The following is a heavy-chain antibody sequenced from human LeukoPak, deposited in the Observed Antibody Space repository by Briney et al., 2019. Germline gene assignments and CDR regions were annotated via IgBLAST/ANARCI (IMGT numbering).Heavy chain of an antibody. Sequence: PSETLSLTCTVSGDSFSSGSYHWSWIRQPPGTGLEWIGYIYYSATTNYNPSLKSRVTISVDTSKNQFSLKLSSVTAADTAVYYCATTRDVYNFAYWGQGTLVTVSS. J-gene: IGHJ4*02. CDR1: GDSFSSGSYH. D-gene: IGHD5-24*01. CDR3: ATTRDVYNFAY. CDR2: IYYSATT. V-gene: IGHV4-61*01.